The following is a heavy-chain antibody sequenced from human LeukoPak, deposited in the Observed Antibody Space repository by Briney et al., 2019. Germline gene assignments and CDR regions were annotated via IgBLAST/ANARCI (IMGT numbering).Heavy chain of an antibody. CDR3: ARGRIAKIVVVHSFSYSMDV. CDR2: INDYTGDT. CDR1: GGSFTDYF. Sequence: SETLSLTCTVFGGSFTDYFWTWIRHSPGKGLEWMGEINDYTGDTKYNPSLNSRVSMSLEKSKNQLSLELRSVTAADTAVYYCARGRIAKIVVVHSFSYSMDVWGQGTTVTVSS. V-gene: IGHV4-34*01. J-gene: IGHJ6*02. D-gene: IGHD3-22*01.